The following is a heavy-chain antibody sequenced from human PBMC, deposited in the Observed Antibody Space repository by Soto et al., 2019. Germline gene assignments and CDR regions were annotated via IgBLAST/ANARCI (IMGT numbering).Heavy chain of an antibody. D-gene: IGHD2-15*01. Sequence: PSETLSLTCTVSGGSISSYYWSWIRQPPGKGLEWIGYIYYSGSTYYNPSLKSRVTISVDTSKNQFSLKLSSVTAADTAVYYCARDLGGWPDYWGQGTLVTVSS. CDR2: IYYSGST. V-gene: IGHV4-59*08. CDR3: ARDLGGWPDY. CDR1: GGSISSYY. J-gene: IGHJ4*02.